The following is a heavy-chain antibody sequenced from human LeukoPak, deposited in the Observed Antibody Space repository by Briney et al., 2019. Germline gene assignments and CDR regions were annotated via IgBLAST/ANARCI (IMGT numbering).Heavy chain of an antibody. D-gene: IGHD4-17*01. J-gene: IGHJ4*02. CDR1: GFTVSGKY. V-gene: IGHV3-66*01. CDR2: IYSGGRT. CDR3: ASRTVGDYPYFDH. Sequence: GGSLRLSCAASGFTVSGKYMSWVRQAPGKGLEWVSVIYSGGRTYYADSVKGRFTISRDNSKNTLYLQMNSLRVADTAVYYCASRTVGDYPYFDHWGQGTLVIVSS.